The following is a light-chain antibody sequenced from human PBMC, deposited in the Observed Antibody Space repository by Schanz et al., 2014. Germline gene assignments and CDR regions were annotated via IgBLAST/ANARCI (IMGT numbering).Light chain of an antibody. J-gene: IGKJ2*01. CDR1: ESISDN. CDR3: QQYGWAPDT. V-gene: IGKV3-20*01. CDR2: GTS. Sequence: EIALTQSPGTLPLSPGERATLSCRASESISDNLAWYQHKPGQAPRLLIYGTSSRITGVPDRFSGSGSGTDFTLTISRLEPEDFAVYYCQQYGWAPDTFGQGTKLEIK.